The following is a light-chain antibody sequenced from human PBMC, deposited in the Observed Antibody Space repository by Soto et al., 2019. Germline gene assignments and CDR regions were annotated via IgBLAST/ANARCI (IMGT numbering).Light chain of an antibody. CDR3: SSYISSSTLV. CDR1: NSDVGAYNY. J-gene: IGLJ1*01. Sequence: QSVLTQPASVSGPPGQSITISCTGTNSDVGAYNYVSWYQQHPGKAPKLMIYEVSNRPSGVSNRFSGSKSGNTASLTISGLQAEDEADYYCSSYISSSTLVFGTGTKVTVL. CDR2: EVS. V-gene: IGLV2-14*01.